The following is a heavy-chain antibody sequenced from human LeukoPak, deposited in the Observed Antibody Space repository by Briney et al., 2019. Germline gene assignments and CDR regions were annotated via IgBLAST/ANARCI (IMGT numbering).Heavy chain of an antibody. V-gene: IGHV4-39*01. D-gene: IGHD3-3*01. Sequence: SETLSLTCTVSGGSISSSSYYWGWIRQPPGKGLEWIGSIYYSGSTYYNPSLKSRVTISVDTSKNQFSLKLSSVTAADTAVYYCARIYDFWSGYFSPLGAFDIWGQGTTVTVSS. CDR1: GGSISSSSYY. J-gene: IGHJ3*02. CDR3: ARIYDFWSGYFSPLGAFDI. CDR2: IYYSGST.